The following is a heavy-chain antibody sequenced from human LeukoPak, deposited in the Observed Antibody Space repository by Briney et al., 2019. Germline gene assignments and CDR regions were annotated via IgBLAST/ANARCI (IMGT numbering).Heavy chain of an antibody. V-gene: IGHV1-69*05. CDR2: IIPIFGTA. J-gene: IGHJ4*02. D-gene: IGHD1-26*01. CDR3: ARVSGSYLRL. Sequence: EASVKVSCEASGGTFSSYAISWVRQAPGQGLEWMGRIIPIFGTANYAQKFQGRVTITTDESTSTAYMELSSLRSEDTAVYYCARVSGSYLRLWGQGTLVTVSS. CDR1: GGTFSSYA.